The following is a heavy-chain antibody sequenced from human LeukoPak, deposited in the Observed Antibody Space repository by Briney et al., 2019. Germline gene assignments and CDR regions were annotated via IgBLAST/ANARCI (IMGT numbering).Heavy chain of an antibody. Sequence: ASEKVSCKASGGTFSSYAISWVRQAPGQGLEWMGGIIPIFGTANYAQKFQGRVTITADESTSTAYMELSSLRSEDTAVYYCARDLERGIFDYWGQGTLVTVSS. D-gene: IGHD1-1*01. V-gene: IGHV1-69*13. CDR3: ARDLERGIFDY. J-gene: IGHJ4*02. CDR2: IIPIFGTA. CDR1: GGTFSSYA.